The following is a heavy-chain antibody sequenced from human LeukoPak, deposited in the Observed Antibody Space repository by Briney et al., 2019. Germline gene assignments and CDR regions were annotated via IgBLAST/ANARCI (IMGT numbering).Heavy chain of an antibody. CDR3: ARLAVAGTSPLGY. CDR2: ISSSSSYI. Sequence: GGSLRLSCAASGFTFSSYSMNWVRQAPGKGLEWVLSISSSSSYIYYADSVKGRFTISRDNAKNSLYLQMNSLRAEDTAVYYCARLAVAGTSPLGYWGQGTLVTVSS. V-gene: IGHV3-21*01. J-gene: IGHJ4*02. D-gene: IGHD6-19*01. CDR1: GFTFSSYS.